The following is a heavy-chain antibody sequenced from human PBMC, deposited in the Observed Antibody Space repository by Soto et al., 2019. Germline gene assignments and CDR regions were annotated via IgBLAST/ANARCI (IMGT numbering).Heavy chain of an antibody. CDR2: VSPYTGYT. J-gene: IGHJ5*02. D-gene: IGHD6-13*01. V-gene: IGHV1-18*04. CDR3: SKEQTAVGKVDT. Sequence: QVQLVQSGAEVKKPGASVKVSCKASGYTFTSYGISWVRQAPGQGLEWMGWVSPYTGYTNYEQKLQGRVTMTTDTSTNTPYMELRGLRSDDTAVYSCSKEQTAVGKVDTWGQGTLVTVSS. CDR1: GYTFTSYG.